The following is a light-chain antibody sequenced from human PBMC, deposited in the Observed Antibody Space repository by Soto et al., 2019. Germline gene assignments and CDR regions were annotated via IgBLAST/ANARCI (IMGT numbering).Light chain of an antibody. Sequence: DIQMTQSPSTLSASLGDRVTITCRASQNISIWLAWYQQRPGRAPRLLIYDSSSLESGVPSTFSGSGSGTEFSLTISNLRPDDFATYYCQHHRTFGQGTKVDIK. CDR2: DSS. CDR1: QNISIW. V-gene: IGKV1-5*01. J-gene: IGKJ1*01. CDR3: QHHRT.